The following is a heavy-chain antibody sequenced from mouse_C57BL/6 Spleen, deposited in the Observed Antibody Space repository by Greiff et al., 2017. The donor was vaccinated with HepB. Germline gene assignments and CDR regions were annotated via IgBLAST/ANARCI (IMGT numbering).Heavy chain of an antibody. CDR1: GFTFSDYG. Sequence: EVKLMESGGGLVKPGGSLKLSCAASGFTFSDYGMHWVRQAPEKGLEWVAYISSGSSTIYYADTVKGRFTLSRENAKNTLFLQMTSLRSEDTAMYYCASQYYDYDGYFDVWGTGTTVTVSS. CDR2: ISSGSSTI. CDR3: ASQYYDYDGYFDV. D-gene: IGHD2-4*01. J-gene: IGHJ1*03. V-gene: IGHV5-17*01.